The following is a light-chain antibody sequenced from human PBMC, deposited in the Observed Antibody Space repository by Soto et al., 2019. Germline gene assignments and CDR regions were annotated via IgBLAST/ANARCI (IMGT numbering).Light chain of an antibody. J-gene: IGLJ3*02. V-gene: IGLV4-69*01. CDR3: QTWGTGIAV. CDR2: INSDGSH. Sequence: QPVLTQSPSASASLGASVKPNCTLSSGHSSYVIAWHQQQPEKGPRYLMKINSDGSHNKGDRIPDRFSGSSSGAERHLIISSLQSEDEADYYCQTWGTGIAVFGGGTKLTVL. CDR1: SGHSSYV.